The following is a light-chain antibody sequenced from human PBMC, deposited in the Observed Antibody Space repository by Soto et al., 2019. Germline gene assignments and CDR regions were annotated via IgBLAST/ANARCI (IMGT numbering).Light chain of an antibody. CDR1: SSDVGSYDL. Sequence: QSALTQPASVSGSPGQSITISCTGISSDVGSYDLVSWYQQHPGKAPKLMIYEGSKRPSGVSNRFSGSKSGNTASLIISGLQAEDEADYYCCSYADSNTFVFGGGTKLTVL. V-gene: IGLV2-23*03. J-gene: IGLJ3*02. CDR3: CSYADSNTFV. CDR2: EGS.